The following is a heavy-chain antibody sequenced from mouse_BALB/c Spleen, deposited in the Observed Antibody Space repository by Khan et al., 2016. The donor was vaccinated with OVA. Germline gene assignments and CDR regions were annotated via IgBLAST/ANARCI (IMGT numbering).Heavy chain of an antibody. CDR2: INPHIGET. V-gene: IGHV1-20*02. Sequence: VQLKQSGPELVKPGASVKISCKASGYSFTGYFMNWVMQSHGKSLEWIGRINPHIGETFYNQKFKGKATLTVDESSSTAHMELRSLASKDSAVYYCARIYGSDFDYWGQGTPLTVSS. CDR3: ARIYGSDFDY. D-gene: IGHD1-1*01. J-gene: IGHJ2*01. CDR1: GYSFTGYF.